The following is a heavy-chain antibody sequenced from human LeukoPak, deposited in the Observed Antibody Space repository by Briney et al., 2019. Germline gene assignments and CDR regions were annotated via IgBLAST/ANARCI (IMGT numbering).Heavy chain of an antibody. J-gene: IGHJ6*02. D-gene: IGHD6-6*01. V-gene: IGHV5-51*01. Sequence: GASLQISCQGSGYIFTSYWIGWVRPMPGKGLEWMGIIYPGDSDTRYSPSFQGQVTISADKSISTAYLHWSSLKASDTAMYYCATTQPSSSSLFYYYGMDVWGQGTTVTVSS. CDR2: IYPGDSDT. CDR1: GYIFTSYW. CDR3: ATTQPSSSSLFYYYGMDV.